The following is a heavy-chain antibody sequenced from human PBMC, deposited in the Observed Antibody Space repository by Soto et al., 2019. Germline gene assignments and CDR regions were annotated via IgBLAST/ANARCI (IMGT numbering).Heavy chain of an antibody. J-gene: IGHJ3*02. CDR1: GYTFTSYD. CDR3: ARGRGGSCYSRDAFDI. V-gene: IGHV1-18*01. Sequence: ASVKVSCKASGYTFTSYDINWVRQATGQGLEWMGWISAYNGNTNYAQKLQGRVTMTTDTSTSTAYMELRSLRSDDTAVYYCARGRGGSCYSRDAFDIWGKGKMVTVS. CDR2: ISAYNGNT. D-gene: IGHD2-15*01.